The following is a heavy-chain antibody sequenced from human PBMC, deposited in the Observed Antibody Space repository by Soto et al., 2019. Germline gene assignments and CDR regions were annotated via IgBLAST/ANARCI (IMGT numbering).Heavy chain of an antibody. CDR1: GDIVSSSSVT. CDR2: TYYRSKWYN. J-gene: IGHJ5*01. Sequence: SQTLSLTCAISGDIVSSSSVTWNWIRQSPSRGLEWLGRTYYRSKWYNDYAVSVKGRITINPDTSNNQFSLQLNSVTPDDTAVYYCARLVGNSWLDSWGQGTLVTVSS. V-gene: IGHV6-1*01. D-gene: IGHD2-2*01. CDR3: ARLVGNSWLDS.